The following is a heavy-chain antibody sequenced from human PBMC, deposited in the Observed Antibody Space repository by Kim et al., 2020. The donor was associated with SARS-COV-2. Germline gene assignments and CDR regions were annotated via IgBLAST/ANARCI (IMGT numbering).Heavy chain of an antibody. J-gene: IGHJ4*02. CDR1: GGSIINSTFY. Sequence: SETLSLTCTVSGGSIINSTFYWAWIRQPPGRGLEWIGSIYYSGSPYYIPSLKHRLTISIDTSKNQFSLKLSSVTAADTAVYYCARDVNYWGRGTLVTVSS. V-gene: IGHV4-39*07. CDR3: ARDVNY. CDR2: IYYSGSP.